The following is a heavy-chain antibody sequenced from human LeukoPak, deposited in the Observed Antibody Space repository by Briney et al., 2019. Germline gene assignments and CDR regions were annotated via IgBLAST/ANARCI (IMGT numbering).Heavy chain of an antibody. V-gene: IGHV3-48*03. D-gene: IGHD3-10*01. Sequence: GGSVRLSCAASRFTFSTYEMNWVRHAPGGGLEWVSYIIRSGDTIDYADSVTGRFTISRDDAKNSLYLQMDRLRVDDTAVYYCVRSGVRNWYLDLRGRGTLVTVSS. CDR2: IIRSGDTI. CDR3: VRSGVRNWYLDL. CDR1: RFTFSTYE. J-gene: IGHJ2*01.